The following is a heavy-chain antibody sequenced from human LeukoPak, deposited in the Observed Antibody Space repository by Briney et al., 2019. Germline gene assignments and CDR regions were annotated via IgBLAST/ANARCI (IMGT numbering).Heavy chain of an antibody. D-gene: IGHD1-1*01. CDR1: GFTFSSYW. V-gene: IGHV3-7*01. CDR2: IKEDGSEN. J-gene: IGHJ4*02. CDR3: ARQRYSDY. Sequence: GGSLRLSCAASGFTFSSYWMTWVRQAPGKGLEWVANIKEDGSENSYVESVKGRFTIPRDNAKNSLYLQLNSLRAEDTAVYFCARQRYSDYWGQRTLVTVSS.